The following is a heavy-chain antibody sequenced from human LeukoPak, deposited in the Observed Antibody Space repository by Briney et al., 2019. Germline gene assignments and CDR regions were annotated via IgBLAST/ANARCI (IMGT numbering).Heavy chain of an antibody. Sequence: SQTLSLTCTVSGGSISSGGYYWSWIRQHPGKGLEWIGYIYYSGSTYYNPSLKSRVTISVDTSKNQFSLKLSSVTAADTAVYYCAREDTAMVDYWGQGTPVTVSS. CDR1: GGSISSGGYY. CDR2: IYYSGST. J-gene: IGHJ4*02. CDR3: AREDTAMVDY. V-gene: IGHV4-31*03. D-gene: IGHD5-18*01.